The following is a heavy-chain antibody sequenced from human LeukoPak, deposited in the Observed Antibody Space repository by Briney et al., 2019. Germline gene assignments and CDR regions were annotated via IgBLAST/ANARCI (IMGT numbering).Heavy chain of an antibody. Sequence: PSETLSLTCTVSGYSISGGYYWGWIRQPPGKGLEWIGYIYYTGSTNSNPSLKSRLTISLDTSKKHFSLKLSSVTAADTAIYYCASSYFYDGNRYFDYWGQGALVTVSS. CDR2: IYYTGST. CDR1: GYSISGGYY. CDR3: ASSYFYDGNRYFDY. V-gene: IGHV4-38-2*02. J-gene: IGHJ4*02. D-gene: IGHD3-22*01.